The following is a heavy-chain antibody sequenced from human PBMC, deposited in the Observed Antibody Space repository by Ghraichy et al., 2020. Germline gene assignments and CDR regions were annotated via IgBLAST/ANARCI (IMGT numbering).Heavy chain of an antibody. CDR1: GGSFSGYY. Sequence: SQTLSLTCAVYGGSFSGYYWSWIRQPPGKGLEWIGEINHSGSTNYNPSLKSRVTISVDTSKNQFSLKLSSVTAADTAVYYCARGNYDYVWGSHFYPHNWFDPWGQGTLVTVSS. J-gene: IGHJ5*02. D-gene: IGHD3-16*01. CDR2: INHSGST. CDR3: ARGNYDYVWGSHFYPHNWFDP. V-gene: IGHV4-34*01.